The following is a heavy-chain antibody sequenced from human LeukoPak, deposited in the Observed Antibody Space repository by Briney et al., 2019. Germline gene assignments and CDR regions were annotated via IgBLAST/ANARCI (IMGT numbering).Heavy chain of an antibody. D-gene: IGHD2-15*01. Sequence: PSETLSLTCAVSGGSFRGYSWSWIRQPPRKGLEWIGEINHRGFTNYNPSLNSRVTISVDTSKNQFSLKLSSVTAADTAIYYCAVGSCSGGSCYSDPRDDYWGQGTLVTVSS. CDR2: INHRGFT. J-gene: IGHJ4*02. CDR1: GGSFRGYS. CDR3: AVGSCSGGSCYSDPRDDY. V-gene: IGHV4-34*01.